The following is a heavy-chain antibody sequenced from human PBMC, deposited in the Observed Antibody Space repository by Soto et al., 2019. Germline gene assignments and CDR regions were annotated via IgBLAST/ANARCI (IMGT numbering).Heavy chain of an antibody. CDR1: GGSFSGYY. D-gene: IGHD5-12*01. V-gene: IGHV4-34*01. CDR2: INHSGST. CDR3: TTDSSGYDSSYFDY. J-gene: IGHJ4*02. Sequence: SETLSLTCAVYGGSFSGYYWSWIRQPPGKGLEWIGEINHSGSTNYNPSLKSRVTISVDTSKNQFSLKLSSVTAADTAVYYCTTDSSGYDSSYFDYWGQGTLVTVSS.